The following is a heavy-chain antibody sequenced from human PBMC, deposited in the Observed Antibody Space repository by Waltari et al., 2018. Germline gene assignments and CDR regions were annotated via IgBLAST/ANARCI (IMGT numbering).Heavy chain of an antibody. V-gene: IGHV4-34*01. J-gene: IGHJ5*02. CDR2: INHSGST. D-gene: IGHD6-19*01. CDR1: GGSFSGYY. CDR3: ARRAKIAVAGKNWFDP. Sequence: QVQLQQWGAGLLKPSETLSLTCAVYGGSFSGYYWSWIRQPPGKGLEWIGEINHSGSTNYHPSLKSRVTISVDTSKNQFSLKLSSVTAADTAVYYCARRAKIAVAGKNWFDPWGQGTLVTVSS.